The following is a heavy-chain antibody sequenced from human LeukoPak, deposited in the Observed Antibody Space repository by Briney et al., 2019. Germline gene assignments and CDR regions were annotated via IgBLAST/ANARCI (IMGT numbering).Heavy chain of an antibody. J-gene: IGHJ3*02. D-gene: IGHD6-13*01. Sequence: SGTLSLTCAVSGGSITSSNWWSWVRQPPGKGLEWIGEIYHSGSTNYNPSLKSRVTISVDKSKNQFSLKLSSVTAADTAVYYCARDVAAAGADAFDIWGQGTMVPVSS. CDR3: ARDVAAAGADAFDI. V-gene: IGHV4-4*02. CDR1: GGSITSSNW. CDR2: IYHSGST.